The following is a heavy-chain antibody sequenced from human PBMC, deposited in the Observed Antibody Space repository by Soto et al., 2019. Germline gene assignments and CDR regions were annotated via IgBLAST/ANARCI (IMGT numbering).Heavy chain of an antibody. Sequence: GGSLRLSCAASGFTFSSYGMHWVRQAPGKGLEWVAVIWYDGSNKYYADSVKGRFTISRDNSKNTLYLQMNSLRAEDTAVYYCARDCAGGSCWKTYYYYYGMDVWGQGTTVTVSS. V-gene: IGHV3-33*01. CDR1: GFTFSSYG. J-gene: IGHJ6*02. CDR2: IWYDGSNK. D-gene: IGHD6-13*01. CDR3: ARDCAGGSCWKTYYYYYGMDV.